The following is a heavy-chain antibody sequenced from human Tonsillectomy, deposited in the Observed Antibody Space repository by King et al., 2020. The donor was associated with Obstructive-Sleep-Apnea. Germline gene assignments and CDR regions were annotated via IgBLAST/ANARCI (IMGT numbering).Heavy chain of an antibody. CDR2: INHSGST. J-gene: IGHJ6*02. V-gene: IGHV4-34*01. CDR3: ARLMAAAGTNYYYDMDV. Sequence: VQLPQWGAGLLKPSETLSLTCAVYGGSFSDFYWSWIRQPPGKGLEWIGEINHSGSTNYNPPLKSRVTISVDTSKIQFSLKLSSVTAADTAAYYCARLMAAAGTNYYYDMDVWGQGTTVTVSS. D-gene: IGHD6-13*01. CDR1: GGSFSDFY.